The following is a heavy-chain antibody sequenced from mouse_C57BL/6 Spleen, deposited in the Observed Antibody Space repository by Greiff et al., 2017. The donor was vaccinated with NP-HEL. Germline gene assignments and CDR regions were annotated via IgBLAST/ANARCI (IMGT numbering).Heavy chain of an antibody. CDR2: IYPGDGDT. J-gene: IGHJ2*01. Sequence: VKLQESGPELVKPGASVKISCKASGYAFSSSWMNWVKQRPGKGLEWIGRIYPGDGDTNYNGKFKGKATLTADKSSSTAYMQLSSLTSEDSAVYFCARGAQATLYYFDYWGQGTTLTVSS. V-gene: IGHV1-82*01. CDR1: GYAFSSSW. CDR3: ARGAQATLYYFDY. D-gene: IGHD3-2*02.